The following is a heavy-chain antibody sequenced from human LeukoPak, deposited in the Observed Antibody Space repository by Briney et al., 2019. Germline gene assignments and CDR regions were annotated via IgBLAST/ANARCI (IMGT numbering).Heavy chain of an antibody. J-gene: IGHJ4*02. CDR2: FDPEDGET. Sequence: ASVKVSCKVSGYTLTELSMHWVRQAPGKGLEWMGGFDPEDGETIYAQKFQGRVTMTEDTSTSTAYMELRSLRSDDTAVYYCARRDDILTGLDYWGQGTLVTVSS. V-gene: IGHV1-24*01. D-gene: IGHD3-9*01. CDR1: GYTLTELS. CDR3: ARRDDILTGLDY.